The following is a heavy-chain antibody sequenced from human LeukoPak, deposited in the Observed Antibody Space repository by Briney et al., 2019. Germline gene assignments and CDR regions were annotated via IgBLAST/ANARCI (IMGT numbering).Heavy chain of an antibody. J-gene: IGHJ5*02. CDR2: IYTSGST. Sequence: PSETLSLTCTVSGPSINGYYWSRIRQPAGKGLEWIGRIYTSGSTNYNPSLKSRVTISVDTSKNQFSLKLSSVTAADTAVYYRAREALEGSWFDPWDQGTLVTVSS. CDR3: AREALEGSWFDP. CDR1: GPSINGYY. V-gene: IGHV4-4*07. D-gene: IGHD3-10*01.